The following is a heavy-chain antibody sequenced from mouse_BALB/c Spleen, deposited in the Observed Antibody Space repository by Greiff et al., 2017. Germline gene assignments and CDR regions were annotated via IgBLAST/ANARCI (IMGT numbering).Heavy chain of an antibody. V-gene: IGHV1-4*01. D-gene: IGHD1-1*01. CDR2: INPSSGYT. J-gene: IGHJ4*01. Sequence: QVQLKESGAELARPGASVKMSCKASGYTFTSYTMHWVKQRPGQGLEWIGYINPSSGYTNYNQKFKDKATLTADKSSSTAYMQLSSLTSEDSAVYYCARSTVVPFDYAMDYWGQGTSVTVSS. CDR3: ARSTVVPFDYAMDY. CDR1: GYTFTSYT.